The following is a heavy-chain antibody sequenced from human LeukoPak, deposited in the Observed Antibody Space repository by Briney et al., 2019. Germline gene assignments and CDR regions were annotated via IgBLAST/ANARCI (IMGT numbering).Heavy chain of an antibody. V-gene: IGHV4-61*02. Sequence: SQTLSLTCTVSGGSISSGSYYWSWIRQPAGKGLEWIGRIYTSGSTNYNPSLKNRFTISVDTSKNQFSLKLSSVTAADTAVYYCARGRRGYYDRSGYLWWFDPWGQGTLVTVSS. CDR3: ARGRRGYYDRSGYLWWFDP. D-gene: IGHD3-22*01. CDR2: IYTSGST. J-gene: IGHJ5*02. CDR1: GGSISSGSYY.